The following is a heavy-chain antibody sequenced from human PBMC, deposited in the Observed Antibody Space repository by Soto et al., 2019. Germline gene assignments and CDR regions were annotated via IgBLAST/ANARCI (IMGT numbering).Heavy chain of an antibody. D-gene: IGHD3-16*01. CDR2: IYYSGDT. J-gene: IGHJ4*02. V-gene: IGHV4-59*08. CDR1: GGSISPYY. CDR3: ARRRGSSDLYPYYFDY. Sequence: SETLSLTCAVSGGSISPYYWSWIRQPPGKGLEWIGYIYYSGDTNYNPSLKSRVTMSVDTSKNQFSLKLSSVAAADTAVYYCARRRGSSDLYPYYFDYWGQGTLVTVSS.